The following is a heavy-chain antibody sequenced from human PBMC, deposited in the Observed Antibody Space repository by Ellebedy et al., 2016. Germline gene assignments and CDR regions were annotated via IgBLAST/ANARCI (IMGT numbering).Heavy chain of an antibody. V-gene: IGHV5-51*01. CDR2: VYLVDSET. CDR1: GLSLSSDW. D-gene: IGHD2-2*01. CDR3: ATLTSDSDY. Sequence: GESLKISCKASGLSLSSDWIGWVRQVPGKGLDWMGIVYLVDSETIYSPSFEGLVTISADRSISTAYLQWSSLKPSDTAMSYCATLTSDSDYWGQGTLVTVSS. J-gene: IGHJ4*02.